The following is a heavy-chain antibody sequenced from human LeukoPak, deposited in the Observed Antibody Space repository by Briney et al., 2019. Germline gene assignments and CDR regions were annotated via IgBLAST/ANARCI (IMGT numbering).Heavy chain of an antibody. CDR2: MYYSGST. D-gene: IGHD6-13*01. Sequence: SETLSLTCTVSGGSISSSSYYWGWIRQPPGKGLEWIGSMYYSGSTYYNPSLKSRVIISVDTSKNQFSLKLSSMTAADTAVYYCARLVGSSWYHEVLLGRDYWGQGTLVTVSS. J-gene: IGHJ4*02. V-gene: IGHV4-39*01. CDR1: GGSISSSSYY. CDR3: ARLVGSSWYHEVLLGRDY.